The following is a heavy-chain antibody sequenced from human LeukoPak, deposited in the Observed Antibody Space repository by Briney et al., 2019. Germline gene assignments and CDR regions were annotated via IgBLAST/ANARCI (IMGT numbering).Heavy chain of an antibody. Sequence: PSETLSLTCTVSGGSISSYYWSWIRQPAGKGLEWIGRIYTSGSTNYNPSLKSRVTISVDKSKNQFSLKLRSVTAADTAVYYRARVALDTAMVKGGIMTWPYYYYYYMDVWGKGPTVTVSS. CDR1: GGSISSYY. CDR2: IYTSGST. D-gene: IGHD5-18*01. CDR3: ARVALDTAMVKGGIMTWPYYYYYYMDV. J-gene: IGHJ6*03. V-gene: IGHV4-4*07.